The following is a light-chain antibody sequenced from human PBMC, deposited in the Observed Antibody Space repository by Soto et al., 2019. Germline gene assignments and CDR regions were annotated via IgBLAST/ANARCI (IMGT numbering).Light chain of an antibody. CDR2: GNN. Sequence: QSVLTQPPSVSGAPGQRVTISCTGSSSNFGAGNDVQWYQQLPGTAPKLLIFGNNNRPSGVPDRFSGSKSGTSASLAISGRQAEDAADYYCQSYDSSLRGYVFGTGTKVTVL. V-gene: IGLV1-40*01. J-gene: IGLJ1*01. CDR3: QSYDSSLRGYV. CDR1: SSNFGAGND.